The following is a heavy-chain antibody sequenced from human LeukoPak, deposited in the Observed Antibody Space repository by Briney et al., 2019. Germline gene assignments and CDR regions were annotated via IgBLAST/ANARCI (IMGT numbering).Heavy chain of an antibody. Sequence: SETLSLTCAVYGGSFSGYYWSWIRQPPGKGLEWIGEINHSGSTNYNPSLKSRVTISIDTSKNQFSLKLSSVTAADAAVYYCARTTEGGYTYDYFYYYYMDVWGKGTTVTISS. CDR2: INHSGST. D-gene: IGHD5-18*01. V-gene: IGHV4-34*01. J-gene: IGHJ6*03. CDR3: ARTTEGGYTYDYFYYYYMDV. CDR1: GGSFSGYY.